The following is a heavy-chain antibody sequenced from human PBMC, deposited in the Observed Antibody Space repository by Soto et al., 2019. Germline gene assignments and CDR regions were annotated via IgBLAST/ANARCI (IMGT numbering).Heavy chain of an antibody. CDR1: GFSFNSYG. J-gene: IGHJ4*02. CDR3: AKASATWYSSDWYYFDY. Sequence: PGGSLRLSCAASGFSFNSYGMHWVRQAPGKGLEWVAFISFDGSNKYYAESVKGRFTISRDNSKNTLFLQINSLRAEDAAVYFCAKASATWYSSDWYYFDYWGQGTLVTVPQ. D-gene: IGHD6-19*01. V-gene: IGHV3-30*18. CDR2: ISFDGSNK.